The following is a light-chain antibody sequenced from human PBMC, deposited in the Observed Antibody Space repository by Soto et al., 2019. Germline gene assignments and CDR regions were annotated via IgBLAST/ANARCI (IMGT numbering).Light chain of an antibody. CDR1: SSDVGGYNY. V-gene: IGLV2-8*01. CDR3: CSYAGITAV. CDR2: EVS. J-gene: IGLJ1*01. Sequence: QSVLTQPPSASGSPGQSVTISCTGTSSDVGGYNYVSWYQQHPGKAPKLMIYEVSKRPSGVPDRFSGSKSGNTASLTVSGLQAEDEADYYCCSYAGITAVFGTGTKVTVL.